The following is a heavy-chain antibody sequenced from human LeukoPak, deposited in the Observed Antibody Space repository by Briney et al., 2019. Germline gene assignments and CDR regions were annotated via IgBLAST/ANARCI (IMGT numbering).Heavy chain of an antibody. CDR3: ARGRGYCSGGSCYSVGGIDY. J-gene: IGHJ4*02. CDR2: INHSGST. Sequence: SETLSLTCAVYGGFFSGYYWSWIRQPPGKGLEWIGEINHSGSTNYNPSLKSRVTISVDTSKNQFSPKLSSVTAADTAVYYCARGRGYCSGGSCYSVGGIDYWGQGTLVTVSS. V-gene: IGHV4-34*01. D-gene: IGHD2-15*01. CDR1: GGFFSGYY.